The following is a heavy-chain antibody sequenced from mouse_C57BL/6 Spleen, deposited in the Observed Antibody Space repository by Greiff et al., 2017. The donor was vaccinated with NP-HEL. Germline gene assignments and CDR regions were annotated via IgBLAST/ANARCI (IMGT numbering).Heavy chain of an antibody. D-gene: IGHD2-2*01. CDR1: GYTFTSYW. J-gene: IGHJ4*01. V-gene: IGHV1-55*01. CDR2: IYPGSGST. CDR3: ARGGYDGIYAMDY. Sequence: QVQLQQSGAELVKPGASVKMSCKASGYTFTSYWITWVKQRPGQGLEWIGDIYPGSGSTNYNEKFKSKATLTVDTSSSTAYMQLSSLTSEDSAVYYCARGGYDGIYAMDYWGQGTSVTVSS.